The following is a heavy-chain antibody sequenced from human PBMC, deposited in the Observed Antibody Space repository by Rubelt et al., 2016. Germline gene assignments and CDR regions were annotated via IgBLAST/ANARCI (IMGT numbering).Heavy chain of an antibody. V-gene: IGHV1-69*01. D-gene: IGHD3-10*01. CDR3: ARVRFGDSWFDP. Sequence: TFSSYAISWVRQAPGQGLEWMGGIIPIFGTANYAQKFQGRVTITADESTSTAYMELRSPRSDDTAVYYCARVRFGDSWFDPWGQGTLVTVSS. CDR1: TFSSYA. J-gene: IGHJ5*02. CDR2: IIPIFGTA.